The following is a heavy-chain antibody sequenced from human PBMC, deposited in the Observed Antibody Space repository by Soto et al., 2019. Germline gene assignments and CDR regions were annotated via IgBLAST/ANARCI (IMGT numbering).Heavy chain of an antibody. CDR1: GFSLTTGKMG. J-gene: IGHJ6*02. V-gene: IGHV2-26*01. CDR3: ARMNVDSYQFYYAMDV. Sequence: QVTLKESGPALVKPTETLTLTWTVSGFSLTTGKMGVSWIRQPPGKALEWLAHIFSDNERSYSTSLQGRLTISKDTSGSQVVLSMTNVDPVDTATYYCARMNVDSYQFYYAMDVWGQGTTVTVSS. CDR2: IFSDNER. D-gene: IGHD4-17*01.